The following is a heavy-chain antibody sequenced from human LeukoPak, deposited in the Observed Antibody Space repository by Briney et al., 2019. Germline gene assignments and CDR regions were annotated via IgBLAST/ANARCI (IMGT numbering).Heavy chain of an antibody. CDR1: GYTFTSYD. CDR2: MNPTSGNT. D-gene: IGHD2-15*01. J-gene: IGHJ4*02. CDR3: ARCLFLSGGSCYVGY. Sequence: GASVQVSCKASGYTFTSYDINWVRQATGQGLEWMGWMNPTSGNTGYAQKFQGRVTMTTDTSTSTAYMELRSLRSDDTAVYYCARCLFLSGGSCYVGYWGQGTLVTVSS. V-gene: IGHV1-8*01.